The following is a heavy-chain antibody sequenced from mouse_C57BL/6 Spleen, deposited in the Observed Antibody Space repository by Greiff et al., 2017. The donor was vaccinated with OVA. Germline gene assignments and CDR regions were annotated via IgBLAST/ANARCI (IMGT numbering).Heavy chain of an antibody. V-gene: IGHV1-82*01. J-gene: IGHJ4*01. Sequence: VKLVESGPELVKPGASVKISCKASGYAFSSSWMNWVKQRPGKGLEWIGRIYPGDGDTNYNGKFKGKATLTADKSSSTAYMQLSSLTSEDSAVYFCARRGYYGSSGGDAMDYWGQGTSVTVSS. CDR3: ARRGYYGSSGGDAMDY. D-gene: IGHD1-1*01. CDR2: IYPGDGDT. CDR1: GYAFSSSW.